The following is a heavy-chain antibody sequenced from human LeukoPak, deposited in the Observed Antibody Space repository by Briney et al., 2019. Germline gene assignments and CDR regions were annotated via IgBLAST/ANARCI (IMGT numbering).Heavy chain of an antibody. CDR3: ARDGLGGRAMVTEPDY. D-gene: IGHD5-18*01. V-gene: IGHV1-18*04. CDR1: GYTFTSYG. J-gene: IGHJ4*02. CDR2: ISAYDGNT. Sequence: ASVKVSCKAFGYTFTSYGISWVRQAPGQGLEWMGWISAYDGNTNYAQKLQGRVTMTTDTSTIKAYMELRSLRSDDTAVYYCARDGLGGRAMVTEPDYWGQGTLVTVSS.